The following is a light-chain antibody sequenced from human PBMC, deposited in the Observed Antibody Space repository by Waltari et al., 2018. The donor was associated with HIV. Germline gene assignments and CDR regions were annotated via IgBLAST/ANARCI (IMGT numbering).Light chain of an antibody. V-gene: IGLV2-14*03. CDR3: CSYTSSITGRV. CDR2: DVT. CDR1: SSDVGGYKY. Sequence: QSALTQPASVSGSPGQSITISSTGPSSDVGGYKYVPWYQQYPGKAPKLIIYDVTNRPSGVSNRFSGSKSGNTASLTISGLQAEDEADYYCCSYTSSITGRVFGTGTKVTVL. J-gene: IGLJ1*01.